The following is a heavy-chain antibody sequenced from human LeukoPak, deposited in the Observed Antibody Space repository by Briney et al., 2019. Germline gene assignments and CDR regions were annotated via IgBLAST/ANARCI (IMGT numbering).Heavy chain of an antibody. CDR3: ARQPQHEAYFDC. V-gene: IGHV3-7*01. CDR1: GFTFDRFW. CDR2: IKADASEE. Sequence: PGGSLRLSCVASGFTFDRFWMSWVRQAPEKGLEWVANIKADASEEKYLDSVKGRFKISRDNAEGSLFLQMNSLRAEDTAVYYCARQPQHEAYFDCWGQGALVTVSS. J-gene: IGHJ4*02.